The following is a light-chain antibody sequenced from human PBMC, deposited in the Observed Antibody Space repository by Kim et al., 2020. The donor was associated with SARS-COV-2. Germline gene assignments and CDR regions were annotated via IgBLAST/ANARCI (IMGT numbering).Light chain of an antibody. CDR2: DVN. CDR3: LSYTSSDVWL. V-gene: IGLV2-14*03. Sequence: GQSLTISCTGTSSDVGRYNFVSWYQHHPGKVPQLMIYDVNKRPSGVSSRFSGSKSGNTASLTISGLQAEDESDYYCLSYTSSDVWLFGGGTQLTVL. CDR1: SSDVGRYNF. J-gene: IGLJ3*02.